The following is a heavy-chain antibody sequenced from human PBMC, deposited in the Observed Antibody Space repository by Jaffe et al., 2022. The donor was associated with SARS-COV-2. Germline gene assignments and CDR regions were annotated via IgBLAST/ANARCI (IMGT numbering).Heavy chain of an antibody. D-gene: IGHD6-19*01. CDR1: GFTFSSYG. CDR2: IWYDGSNK. CDR3: ARDKGIAVAGTEYYYGMDV. J-gene: IGHJ6*02. Sequence: QVQLVESGGGVVQPGRSLRLSCAASGFTFSSYGMHWVRQAPGKGLEWVAVIWYDGSNKYYADSVKGRFTISRDNSKNTLYLQMNSLRAEDTAVYYCARDKGIAVAGTEYYYGMDVWGQGTTVTVSS. V-gene: IGHV3-33*01.